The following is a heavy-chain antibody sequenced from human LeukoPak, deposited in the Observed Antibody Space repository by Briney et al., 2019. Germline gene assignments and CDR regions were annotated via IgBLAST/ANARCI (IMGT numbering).Heavy chain of an antibody. V-gene: IGHV3-7*03. CDR3: ARDADYGDLDY. CDR1: GFTFSSYW. J-gene: IGHJ4*02. Sequence: PGGSLRLSCAASGFTFSSYWMSWVRQAPGKGLEWVANIKQDGSEKYYVDPVKGRFTISRDNAKNSLYLQMNSLRAEDTAVYYCARDADYGDLDYWGQGTLVTVSS. CDR2: IKQDGSEK. D-gene: IGHD4-17*01.